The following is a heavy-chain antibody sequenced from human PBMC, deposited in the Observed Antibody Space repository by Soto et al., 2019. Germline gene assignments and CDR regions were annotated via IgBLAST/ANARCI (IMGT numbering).Heavy chain of an antibody. CDR3: ALTLTYYYDSSGYPGAEYSQH. J-gene: IGHJ1*01. CDR1: GFSLSTSGVG. CDR2: IYWDDDK. V-gene: IGHV2-5*02. D-gene: IGHD3-22*01. Sequence: SGPTLVNPTQTLTLTCTFSGFSLSTSGVGVGWIRQPPGKALEWLALIYWDDDKRYSPSLKSRLTITKDTSKNQVVLTLTNMDPVDTATYYCALTLTYYYDSSGYPGAEYSQHWGQGTLVTVSS.